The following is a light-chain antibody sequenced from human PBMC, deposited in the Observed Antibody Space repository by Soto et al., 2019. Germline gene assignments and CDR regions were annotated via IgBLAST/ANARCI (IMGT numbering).Light chain of an antibody. CDR2: GAS. CDR1: QSISDT. J-gene: IGKJ1*01. V-gene: IGKV3-15*01. Sequence: EIVLTPSPRTLSLSXGGRATLSCRASQSISDTLAWYQQKPGQAPRLLIHGASTRAPGFPARLSGSGSGTDFTLTISSLQSEDFAVYYCQQYNKWPWTVGQGTKVAIK. CDR3: QQYNKWPWT.